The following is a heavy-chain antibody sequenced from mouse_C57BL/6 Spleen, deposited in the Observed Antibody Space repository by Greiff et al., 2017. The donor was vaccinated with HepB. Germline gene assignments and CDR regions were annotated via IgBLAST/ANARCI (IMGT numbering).Heavy chain of an antibody. D-gene: IGHD2-3*01. J-gene: IGHJ2*01. Sequence: EVQLVESGGDLVKPGGSLKLSCAASGFTFSSYGMSWVRQTPDKRLEWVATISSGGSYTYYPDSVKGRFTISRDNAKNTLYLQMSSLKSEDTAMYYCAREDYDGYYYFDYWGQGTTLTVSS. V-gene: IGHV5-6*01. CDR3: AREDYDGYYYFDY. CDR2: ISSGGSYT. CDR1: GFTFSSYG.